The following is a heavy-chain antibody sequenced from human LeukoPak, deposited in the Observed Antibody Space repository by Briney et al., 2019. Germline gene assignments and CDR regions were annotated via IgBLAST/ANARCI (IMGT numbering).Heavy chain of an antibody. CDR3: ARDRVGATTPPDY. V-gene: IGHV3-48*04. CDR2: ISSSSSTI. D-gene: IGHD1-26*01. J-gene: IGHJ4*02. CDR1: GFTFSSYS. Sequence: GSLRLSCAASGFTFSSYSMNWVRQAPGKGLEWVSYISSSSSTIYYADSVKGRFTISRDNAKNSLYLQMNSLRAEDTAVYYCARDRVGATTPPDYWGQGTLVTVSS.